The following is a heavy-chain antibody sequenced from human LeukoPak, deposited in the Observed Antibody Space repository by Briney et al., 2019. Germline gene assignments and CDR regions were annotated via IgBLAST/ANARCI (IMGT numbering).Heavy chain of an antibody. V-gene: IGHV3-23*01. J-gene: IGHJ6*02. CDR1: KFAFSSYA. D-gene: IGHD6-13*01. Sequence: GGSLRLSCAASKFAFSSYAMSWVRQAPGKGLEWVSAISGGGGNTYYADSVKGRFTISRDNYKNTLYLQMNSLRAEDTAVYYCAKDQYSSSWYYYYYGMDVWGQGTTVTVSS. CDR3: AKDQYSSSWYYYYYGMDV. CDR2: ISGGGGNT.